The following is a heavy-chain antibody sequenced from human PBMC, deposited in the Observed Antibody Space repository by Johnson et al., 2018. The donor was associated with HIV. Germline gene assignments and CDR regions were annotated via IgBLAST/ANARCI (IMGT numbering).Heavy chain of an antibody. Sequence: VQLVESGGGLVQPGGSLRLSCAASGFAFRTHWMVWVRQVPGKGPVWVARIYNDGRRTRYADSVKGRFTISRDNAKNTVDLQMNSLRVEDTAVYYCAKVDCGGDTCAGFDPFNLWGQGTLVTVSS. CDR2: IYNDGRRT. D-gene: IGHD2-21*01. CDR3: AKVDCGGDTCAGFDPFNL. J-gene: IGHJ3*01. V-gene: IGHV3-74*01. CDR1: GFAFRTHW.